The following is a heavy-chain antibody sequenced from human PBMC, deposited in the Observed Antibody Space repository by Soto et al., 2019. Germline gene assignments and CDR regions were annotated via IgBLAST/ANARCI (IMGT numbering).Heavy chain of an antibody. V-gene: IGHV4-39*01. CDR1: GGSISSSSYY. CDR2: IYYSGST. J-gene: IGHJ6*02. D-gene: IGHD3-9*01. Sequence: PSETLSLTCTVSGGSISSSSYYWGWIRQPPGKGLEWIGSIYYSGSTYYNPSLKSRVTISVDTSKNQFSLKLSSVTAADTAVYYCARRGPQRYFDWLSTPDYYYYGMDVWGQGTTVTVSS. CDR3: ARRGPQRYFDWLSTPDYYYYGMDV.